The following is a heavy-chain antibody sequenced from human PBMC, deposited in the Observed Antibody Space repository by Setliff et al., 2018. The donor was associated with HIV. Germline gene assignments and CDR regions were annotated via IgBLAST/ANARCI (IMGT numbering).Heavy chain of an antibody. J-gene: IGHJ3*01. CDR3: ASRAGGDF. D-gene: IGHD3-10*01. Sequence: SETLSLTCTVSGGSISSNNYFWSWIRQPAGKGLEWIGHIYPSGSTNYNPSLKSRVTISVDTSKNQSSLNLSSVTAADTAVYYCASRAGGDFWGQGTMVTVSS. CDR1: GGSISSNNYF. V-gene: IGHV4-61*09. CDR2: IYPSGST.